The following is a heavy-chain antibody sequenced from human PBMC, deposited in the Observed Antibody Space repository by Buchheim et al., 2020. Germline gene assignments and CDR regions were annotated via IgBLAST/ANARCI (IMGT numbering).Heavy chain of an antibody. Sequence: QVQLVESGGGVVQPGRSLRLSCAASGFTFSSYAMHWVRQAPGKGLEWVAVISYDGSNKYYAESVKGRFTISRDNSKNTLDLQMNSLRAEDTAVYYCARSWYLDYWGQGTL. CDR3: ARSWYLDY. CDR1: GFTFSSYA. J-gene: IGHJ4*02. V-gene: IGHV3-30*04. D-gene: IGHD6-13*01. CDR2: ISYDGSNK.